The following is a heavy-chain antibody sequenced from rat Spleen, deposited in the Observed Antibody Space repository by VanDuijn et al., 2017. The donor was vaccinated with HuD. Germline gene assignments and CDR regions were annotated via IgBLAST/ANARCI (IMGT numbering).Heavy chain of an antibody. CDR1: GFSLSNYG. CDR3: ARLGGLRSWFAY. V-gene: IGHV5S13*01. CDR2: ISAGGGNT. D-gene: IGHD4-3*01. Sequence: VQLKESGPGLVQPSQTLSLTCTVSGFSLSNYGLIWVRQPPGKGLEWVASISAGGGNTYYRDSVKGRFTISGDDEKSNQYLQMDSLRSEDTATYYCARLGGLRSWFAYWGQGTLVTVSS. J-gene: IGHJ3*01.